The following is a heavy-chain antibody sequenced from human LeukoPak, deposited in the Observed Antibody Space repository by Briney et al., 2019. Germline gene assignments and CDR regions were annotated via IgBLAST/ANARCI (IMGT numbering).Heavy chain of an antibody. V-gene: IGHV4-34*01. Sequence: NPSETLSLTCGVYGGSFSGYYWTWIRQPPGKGLEWIGEINHSGSTNYNPSLTSRVTISIDTSKNQFSLKLSSVTAADTAVYYCAXXXXXMVYAAFDYWGQGTLVTVSS. D-gene: IGHD2-8*01. CDR2: INHSGST. CDR3: AXXXXXMVYAAFDY. J-gene: IGHJ4*02. CDR1: GGSFSGYY.